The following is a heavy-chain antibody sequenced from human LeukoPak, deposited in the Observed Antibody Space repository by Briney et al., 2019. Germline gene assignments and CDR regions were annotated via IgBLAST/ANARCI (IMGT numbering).Heavy chain of an antibody. CDR3: ARDPLAAAGADY. D-gene: IGHD6-13*01. CDR1: GFTFSDYY. J-gene: IGHJ4*02. CDR2: ISGRGSTI. V-gene: IGHV3-11*01. Sequence: GGSLRLSCAASGFTFSDYYMSWIRQAPGRGLEWISYISGRGSTIYYADSVRGRFTVSRDSAKNSLYLQMTSLRAEDTAVYYCARDPLAAAGADYWGRGTLVTVSS.